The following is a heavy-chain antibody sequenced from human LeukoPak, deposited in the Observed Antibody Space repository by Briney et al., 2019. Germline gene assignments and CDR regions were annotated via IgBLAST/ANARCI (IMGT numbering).Heavy chain of an antibody. CDR2: IIPIFGTA. D-gene: IGHD2-15*01. J-gene: IGHJ3*02. Sequence: SVKVSCKASGGTFSSYAISWVRQAPGQGLEWMGGIIPIFGTANYAQKFQGRVTITADESTSTAYMELSSLRSEDTAVYYCARGRLRLLLLEAFDIWGQGAMVTVSS. V-gene: IGHV1-69*13. CDR3: ARGRLRLLLLEAFDI. CDR1: GGTFSSYA.